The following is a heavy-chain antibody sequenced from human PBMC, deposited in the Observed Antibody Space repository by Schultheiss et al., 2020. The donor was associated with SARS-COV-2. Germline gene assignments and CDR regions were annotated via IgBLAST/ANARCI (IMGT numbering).Heavy chain of an antibody. CDR2: IYYSGST. CDR1: GYSINSGYY. V-gene: IGHV4-38-2*02. D-gene: IGHD2-8*01. J-gene: IGHJ3*02. CDR3: ARDLRYCTNGVCYGHDAFDI. Sequence: SETLSLTCAVSGYSINSGYYWGWIRQPPGKGLEWIGYIYYSGSTYHNPSLKSLVTISVDTSKKQFSLKLSSVTAADTALYYCARDLRYCTNGVCYGHDAFDIWGQGTMVTVSS.